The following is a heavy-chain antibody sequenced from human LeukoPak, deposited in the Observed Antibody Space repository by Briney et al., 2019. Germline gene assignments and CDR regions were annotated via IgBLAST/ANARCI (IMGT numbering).Heavy chain of an antibody. CDR3: ARVRVVVVAATFDY. CDR2: INPNGGGT. D-gene: IGHD2-15*01. V-gene: IGHV1-2*02. J-gene: IGHJ4*02. CDR1: GYTFTGYY. Sequence: ASVKVSCKASGYTFTGYYMHWVRQAPGQGLEWMGWINPNGGGTNYAQKFQGRVTMTRDTSISTAYMELSRLRSDDTAVYYCARVRVVVVAATFDYWGQGTLVTVSS.